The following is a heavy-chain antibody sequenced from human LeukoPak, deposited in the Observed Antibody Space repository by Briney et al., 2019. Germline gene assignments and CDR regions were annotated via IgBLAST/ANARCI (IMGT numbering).Heavy chain of an antibody. Sequence: GGSLRLSCAASGFTFSSYSMNWVRQAPGKGLEWVSSISSSSSYIYYADSVKGRFTISRDNAKNSLYLQMNSLRAEDTAVYYCARDSYSSSGEFDYWGQGTLVTVSS. CDR3: ARDSYSSSGEFDY. J-gene: IGHJ4*02. V-gene: IGHV3-21*01. CDR2: ISSSSSYI. CDR1: GFTFSSYS. D-gene: IGHD6-13*01.